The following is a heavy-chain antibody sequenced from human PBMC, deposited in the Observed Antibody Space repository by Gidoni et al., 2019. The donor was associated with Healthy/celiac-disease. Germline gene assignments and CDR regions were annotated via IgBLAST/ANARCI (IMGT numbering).Heavy chain of an antibody. D-gene: IGHD3-16*01. V-gene: IGHV4-61*01. CDR3: AREAAYADAFDI. CDR1: GGSVSSGSYY. J-gene: IGHJ3*02. CDR2: IYYSGST. Sequence: QVQLQDSGLGLVKPSATLSPTCTVSGGSVSSGSYYWSWIRQPPGKGLEWIGYIYYSGSTNYTPSLKSRVTISVDTSKNQFSLKLSSVTAADTAVYYCAREAAYADAFDIWGQGTMVTVSS.